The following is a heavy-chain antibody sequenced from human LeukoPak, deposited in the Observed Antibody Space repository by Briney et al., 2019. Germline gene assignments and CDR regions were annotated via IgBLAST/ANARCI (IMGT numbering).Heavy chain of an antibody. Sequence: GGSLRLSCAASGFTFSSYGMHWVRQAPGKGLEWVAVIWYDGSNKYYADSVKGRFTISRDNSKNTLYLQMNSLRAEDTAVYYCAREDYYDSSGYYLDYWGQGTTVTVSS. D-gene: IGHD3-22*01. CDR1: GFTFSSYG. CDR3: AREDYYDSSGYYLDY. J-gene: IGHJ4*03. CDR2: IWYDGSNK. V-gene: IGHV3-33*01.